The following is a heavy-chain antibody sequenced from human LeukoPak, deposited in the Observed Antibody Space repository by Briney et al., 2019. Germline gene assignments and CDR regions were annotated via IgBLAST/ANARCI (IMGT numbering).Heavy chain of an antibody. CDR1: RFTVSSNY. J-gene: IGHJ3*02. CDR2: IYSGGST. V-gene: IGHV3-53*01. Sequence: PSGSLRLSCAASRFTVSSNYMIWLPQAPGKELEGGSVIYSGGSTYYTDSVKGRFTISRHNSKNTLYLQMNSLRAEDTAVYYCARGYGDYVTAFDIWGQGTMVTVSS. CDR3: ARGYGDYVTAFDI. D-gene: IGHD4-17*01.